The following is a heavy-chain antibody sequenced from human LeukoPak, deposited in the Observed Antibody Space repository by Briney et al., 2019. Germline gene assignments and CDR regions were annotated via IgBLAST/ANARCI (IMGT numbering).Heavy chain of an antibody. D-gene: IGHD6-13*01. V-gene: IGHV5-51*01. J-gene: IGHJ4*02. CDR2: IYPGDSDP. Sequence: GESLKISCKGSGYTFTTYWIGWVRQMPGKGLEWVGIIYPGDSDPRYSPSFQGQVTISADKSISTAYLQWSSLKASDSAMYYCARHGLGSSWFCFDYWGQGTLVTVSS. CDR1: GYTFTTYW. CDR3: ARHGLGSSWFCFDY.